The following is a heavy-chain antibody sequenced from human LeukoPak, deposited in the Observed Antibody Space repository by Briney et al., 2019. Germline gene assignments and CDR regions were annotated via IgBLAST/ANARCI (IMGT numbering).Heavy chain of an antibody. CDR1: GYTFTAYY. J-gene: IGHJ3*01. CDR2: INPNSGDT. Sequence: ASVKVSCKASGYTFTAYYMHWVRQVPGQGLEWMGRINPNSGDTDYAQRFQGRVIMTRDTSISTAYMEVSRLRSDDTAVYYCARVDSGHDYGPSWGQGTTVTVSS. V-gene: IGHV1-2*06. CDR3: ARVDSGHDYGPS. D-gene: IGHD5-12*01.